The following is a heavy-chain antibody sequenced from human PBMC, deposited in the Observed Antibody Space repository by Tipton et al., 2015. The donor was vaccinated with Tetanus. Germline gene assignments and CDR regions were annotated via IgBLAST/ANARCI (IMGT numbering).Heavy chain of an antibody. D-gene: IGHD2-15*01. Sequence: LRLSCAASGFTFSSYGMHWVRQAPGKGLEWIGYIYYSGSTKYNPSLKSRVTISVDRSKNQFSLKLNSVTAADTAVYYCARTGCSSCYYYYGMDVWGQGTTVIVSS. V-gene: IGHV4-59*12. CDR2: IYYSGST. CDR1: GFTFSSYG. CDR3: ARTGCSSCYYYYGMDV. J-gene: IGHJ6*02.